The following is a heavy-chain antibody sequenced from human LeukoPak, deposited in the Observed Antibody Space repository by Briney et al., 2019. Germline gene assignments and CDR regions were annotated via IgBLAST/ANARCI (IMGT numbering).Heavy chain of an antibody. D-gene: IGHD6-6*01. CDR1: GYTFTSYD. J-gene: IGHJ4*02. V-gene: IGHV1-8*01. CDR3: AREPSLHSSSSYNY. CDR2: MNPNSGNT. Sequence: ASVKVSCTASGYTFTSYDINWVRQATGQGLEWMGWMNPNSGNTGYAQKFQGRVTMTRDTSITTAYMELTSLSSDDTAVYYCAREPSLHSSSSYNYWGQGTLVTVSS.